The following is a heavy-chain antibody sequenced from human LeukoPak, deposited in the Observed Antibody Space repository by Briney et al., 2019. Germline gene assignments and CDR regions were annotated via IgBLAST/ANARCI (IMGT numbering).Heavy chain of an antibody. CDR2: IYPGDSDT. V-gene: IGHV5-51*01. D-gene: IGHD3-22*01. CDR1: GYSFTSYW. CDR3: ARQSDYDSSGYYLYYFDY. Sequence: GESLKISCKGSGYSFTSYWIGWVRQLPGKGLDGMGIIYPGDSDTRHSPSFQGQVTISVDKSISTAYLQWSSLKASDTAMYYCARQSDYDSSGYYLYYFDYWGQGTLVTVSS. J-gene: IGHJ4*02.